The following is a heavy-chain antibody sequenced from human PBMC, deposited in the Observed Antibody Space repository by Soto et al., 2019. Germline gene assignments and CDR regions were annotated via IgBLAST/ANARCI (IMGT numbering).Heavy chain of an antibody. Sequence: PSETLSLTCTVSGASIDSSAYYWAWIRQPPGKGLEWVSAISGSGGSTYYADSVKGRFTISRDNSKDTLYLQMNSLRAEDTAVYYCAKHSSGWYDNYMDVWGKGTTVTVSS. CDR1: GASIDSSAYY. V-gene: IGHV3-23*01. D-gene: IGHD6-19*01. CDR2: ISGSGGST. J-gene: IGHJ6*03. CDR3: AKHSSGWYDNYMDV.